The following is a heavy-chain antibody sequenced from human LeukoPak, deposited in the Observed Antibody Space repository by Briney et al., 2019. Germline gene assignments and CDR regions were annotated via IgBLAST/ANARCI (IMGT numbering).Heavy chain of an antibody. J-gene: IGHJ4*02. V-gene: IGHV1-2*06. CDR1: KYTFSAYY. Sequence: ASVMVSCKASKYTFSAYYVHWVQQAPGQGLEWMGRIDPNSGVRNYPQKFQGRVTMTRDTSIGTAYMELSRLRSDDTAVYYCARGLSGSPVGFDYWGQGTLVTVSS. CDR2: IDPNSGVR. CDR3: ARGLSGSPVGFDY. D-gene: IGHD1-26*01.